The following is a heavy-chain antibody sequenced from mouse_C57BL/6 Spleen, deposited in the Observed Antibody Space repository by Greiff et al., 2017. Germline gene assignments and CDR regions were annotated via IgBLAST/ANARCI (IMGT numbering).Heavy chain of an antibody. V-gene: IGHV5-16*01. J-gene: IGHJ2*01. CDR1: GFTFSDYY. D-gene: IGHD3-2*02. CDR3: ARSKAGFDY. Sequence: EVQVVESEGGLVQPGSSMKLSCTASGFTFSDYYMAWVRQVPEKGLEWVANINYDGSSTYYLDSLKSRFIISRDNAKNILYLQMSSLKSEDTATYYCARSKAGFDYWGQGTTLTVSS. CDR2: INYDGSST.